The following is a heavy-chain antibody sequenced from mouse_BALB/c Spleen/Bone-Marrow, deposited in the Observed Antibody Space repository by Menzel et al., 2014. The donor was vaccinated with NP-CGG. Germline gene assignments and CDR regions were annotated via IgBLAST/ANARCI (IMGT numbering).Heavy chain of an antibody. D-gene: IGHD2-1*01. V-gene: IGHV1-4*01. J-gene: IGHJ4*01. CDR1: GYTFTTYT. Sequence: QVQLKQSGAELARPGASVKMSCRASGYTFTTYTMHWVKQRPGQGLEWIGYINPSSGYTYYNQKFKDKATLTADKSSSAALLQLSSLTSEDSAVYYCARVYGNYDAMDYWGQGTSVTVSS. CDR3: ARVYGNYDAMDY. CDR2: INPSSGYT.